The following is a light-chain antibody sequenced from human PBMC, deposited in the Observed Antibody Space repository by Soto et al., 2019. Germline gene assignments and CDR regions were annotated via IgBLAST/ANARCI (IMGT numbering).Light chain of an antibody. CDR3: QQYNNWPPWT. V-gene: IGKV3-15*01. J-gene: IGKJ1*01. Sequence: EIMMTQSPATLSVSPGERATLSCRASQSVSSNLAWYQQKTGQAPRLLIYGASTRATGIPARFSGSGSGTEFTLTISSLQSADFAVYYCQQYNNWPPWTFGQGTKVDIK. CDR2: GAS. CDR1: QSVSSN.